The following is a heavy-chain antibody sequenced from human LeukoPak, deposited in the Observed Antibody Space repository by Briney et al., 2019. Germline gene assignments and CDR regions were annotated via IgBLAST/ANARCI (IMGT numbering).Heavy chain of an antibody. Sequence: ASVTVSCKASGGTFSSYAISWVRQAPGQGLEWMGGIIPIFGTANYAQKFQGRVTITTDESTSTAYMELSSLRSEDTAVYYCARVLDPYNWFDPWGQGTLVTVSS. CDR1: GGTFSSYA. D-gene: IGHD3/OR15-3a*01. V-gene: IGHV1-69*05. J-gene: IGHJ5*02. CDR3: ARVLDPYNWFDP. CDR2: IIPIFGTA.